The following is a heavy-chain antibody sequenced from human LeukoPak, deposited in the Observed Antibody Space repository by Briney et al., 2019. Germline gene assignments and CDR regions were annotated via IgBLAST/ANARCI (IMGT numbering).Heavy chain of an antibody. V-gene: IGHV3-21*01. J-gene: IGHJ4*02. D-gene: IGHD5-18*01. CDR2: ISSSSSYI. CDR1: GFTFTSYS. Sequence: GGSLRLSCAASGFTFTSYSMNWVRQAPGKGLEWVSSISSSSSYIYYADSVKGRFTISRDNAKNSLYLQMNSLRAEDTAVYYCARDSPTMGRKKYSYGFDYWGQGTLVTVSS. CDR3: ARDSPTMGRKKYSYGFDY.